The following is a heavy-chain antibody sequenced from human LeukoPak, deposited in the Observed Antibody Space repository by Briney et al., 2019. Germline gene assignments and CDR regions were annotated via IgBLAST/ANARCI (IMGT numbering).Heavy chain of an antibody. Sequence: LAGGSLRLSCAASGFTFSSYAMSWVRQAPGKGLEWVSALSNSATATYYADSVKGRFTISRDNSKNTLYLQMNSLRAEDTAIYYCAKESPYTSPRNYYFDYWGQGTLVTVSS. CDR2: LSNSATAT. CDR3: AKESPYTSPRNYYFDY. V-gene: IGHV3-23*01. CDR1: GFTFSSYA. D-gene: IGHD1-14*01. J-gene: IGHJ4*02.